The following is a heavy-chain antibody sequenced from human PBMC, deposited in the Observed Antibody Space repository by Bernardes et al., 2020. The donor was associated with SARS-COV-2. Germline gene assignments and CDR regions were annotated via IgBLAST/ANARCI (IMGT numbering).Heavy chain of an antibody. V-gene: IGHV1-2*02. CDR1: GYTFTGYY. J-gene: IGHJ6*02. D-gene: IGHD7-27*01. CDR3: AARTGAGEKYYYYYGMDV. CDR2: ITPTSGGT. Sequence: AAWKGCCKASGYTFTGYYMHWVRQAPGQGLEWMGWITPTSGGTTYAQKFQGRVTMTRDTSISTAYMELSRLRSDDTAVYYCAARTGAGEKYYYYYGMDVWGQGTTVTVSS.